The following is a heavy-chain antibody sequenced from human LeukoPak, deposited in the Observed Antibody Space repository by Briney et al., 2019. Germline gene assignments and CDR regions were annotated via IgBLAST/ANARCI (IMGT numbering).Heavy chain of an antibody. Sequence: GGSLRLSCAASGFTFSSYSMNWVRQAPGKGLEWVSFISSSSSTIYYADSVKGRFTISRDNAKNSLYLRMNSLRAEDTAVYYCARDRGGSYSAIDYWGQGTLVTVSS. J-gene: IGHJ4*02. CDR2: ISSSSSTI. V-gene: IGHV3-48*04. CDR1: GFTFSSYS. D-gene: IGHD1-26*01. CDR3: ARDRGGSYSAIDY.